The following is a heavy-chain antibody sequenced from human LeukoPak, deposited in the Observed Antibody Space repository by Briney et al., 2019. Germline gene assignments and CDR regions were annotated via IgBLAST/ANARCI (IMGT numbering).Heavy chain of an antibody. CDR1: GFTFSTYG. Sequence: PGGSLRLSCAASGFTFSTYGMHWVRQAPGKGLEWVAFIRYDESNKYYADSVKGRFTVSRDNSKSTLYLQMSSLGAEDTALYYCAKDHVRGGMGEIDYWGQGTLVTVSS. CDR3: AKDHVRGGMGEIDY. J-gene: IGHJ4*02. CDR2: IRYDESNK. V-gene: IGHV3-30*02. D-gene: IGHD3-10*02.